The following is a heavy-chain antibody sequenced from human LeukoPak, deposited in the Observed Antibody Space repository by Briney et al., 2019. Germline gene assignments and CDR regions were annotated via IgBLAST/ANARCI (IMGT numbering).Heavy chain of an antibody. D-gene: IGHD6-19*01. CDR2: INPNVGST. J-gene: IGHJ4*02. V-gene: IGHV1-46*01. CDR1: GYTFTSYY. Sequence: GASVKVSCKASGYTFTSYYVHWVRQAPGQGLEWLGIINPNVGSTNYAQKFQGRVTLTSDTSTSTVYMELSSLRPEDTAVYYCARDGRRITVAGTGDNWGQGTLVTVSS. CDR3: ARDGRRITVAGTGDN.